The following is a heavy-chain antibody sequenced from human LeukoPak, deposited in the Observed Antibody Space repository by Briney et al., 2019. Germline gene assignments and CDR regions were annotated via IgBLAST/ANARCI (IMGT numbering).Heavy chain of an antibody. Sequence: ASVKVSCKASGYTFTSYGISWVRQAPGQGLEWMGRISAYNGNTNYAQKLQGRVTMTTDTSTSTAYMELRSLRSDDTAVYYCARDYNWNYYRFYAFDIWGQGTMVTVSS. V-gene: IGHV1-18*01. D-gene: IGHD1-7*01. J-gene: IGHJ3*02. CDR2: ISAYNGNT. CDR1: GYTFTSYG. CDR3: ARDYNWNYYRFYAFDI.